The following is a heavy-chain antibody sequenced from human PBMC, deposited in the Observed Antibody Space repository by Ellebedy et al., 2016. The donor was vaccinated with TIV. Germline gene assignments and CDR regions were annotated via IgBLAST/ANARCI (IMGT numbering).Heavy chain of an antibody. CDR3: ARDPALPRGSFDT. J-gene: IGHJ5*02. V-gene: IGHV4-39*07. Sequence: MPSETLSLTCTVSGGSIRNSDYYWNWIRQPPGKGLEWIGSIYYSGSAYYNPSLKIRVTVSVDTSKHQFSLNLSSVTAADTAVYYCARDPALPRGSFDTWGQGTLVTVSS. CDR2: IYYSGSA. CDR1: GGSIRNSDYY.